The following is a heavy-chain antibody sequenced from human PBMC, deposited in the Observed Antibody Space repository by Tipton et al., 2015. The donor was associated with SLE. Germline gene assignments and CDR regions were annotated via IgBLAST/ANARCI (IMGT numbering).Heavy chain of an antibody. J-gene: IGHJ3*02. D-gene: IGHD3-16*01. V-gene: IGHV4-61*02. CDR2: IYTSGST. Sequence: TLSLTCTVSGGSISSGSYYWSWIRQPAGKGLEWIGRIYTSGSTNYNPSLKSRVTISVDTSKNQFSLKLSSVTAADTAVYYCARDPYLGAFDIWGQGTMVTVSS. CDR1: GGSISSGSYY. CDR3: ARDPYLGAFDI.